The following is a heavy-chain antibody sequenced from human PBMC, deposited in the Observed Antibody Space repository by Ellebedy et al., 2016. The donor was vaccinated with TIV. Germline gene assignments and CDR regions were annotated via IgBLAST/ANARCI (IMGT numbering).Heavy chain of an antibody. V-gene: IGHV1-8*02. CDR3: ARGYSYGSEPFDY. J-gene: IGHJ4*02. CDR1: GFTFTGYY. D-gene: IGHD5-18*01. Sequence: ASVKVSCXASGFTFTGYYFHWVRQAPGQGLEWMGWMNPNSGNTGYAQKFQGRVTMTRNTSISTAYMELSSLRSDDTAVYYCARGYSYGSEPFDYWGQGTLVTVSS. CDR2: MNPNSGNT.